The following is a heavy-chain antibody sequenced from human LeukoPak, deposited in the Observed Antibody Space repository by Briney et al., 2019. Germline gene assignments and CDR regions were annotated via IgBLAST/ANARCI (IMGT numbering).Heavy chain of an antibody. D-gene: IGHD2-2*01. CDR1: GGTFSSYA. J-gene: IGHJ4*02. Sequence: ASVKVSCKASGGTFSSYAISWVRQAPGQGLEWMGWMNPNSGNTGYAQKFQGRVTMTRNTSISTAYMELSSLRSEDTAVYYCARGLVVVPAALDYWGQGTLVTVSS. CDR2: MNPNSGNT. CDR3: ARGLVVVPAALDY. V-gene: IGHV1-8*02.